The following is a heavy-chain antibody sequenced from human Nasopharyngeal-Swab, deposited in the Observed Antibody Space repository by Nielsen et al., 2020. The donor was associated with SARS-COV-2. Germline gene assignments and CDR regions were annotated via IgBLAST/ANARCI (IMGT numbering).Heavy chain of an antibody. V-gene: IGHV4-59*01. CDR1: GGSISSYY. J-gene: IGHJ6*02. CDR2: IYYSGST. CDR3: ATSTISNLYYYYGMDV. D-gene: IGHD3-9*01. Sequence: SETLSLTCTVSGGSISSYYWSWIRQPPGKGLEWIGYIYYSGSTNYNPSLKRRVTISVDTSKNQFSLKLSSVTAADTAVYYCATSTISNLYYYYGMDVWGQGTTVTVSS.